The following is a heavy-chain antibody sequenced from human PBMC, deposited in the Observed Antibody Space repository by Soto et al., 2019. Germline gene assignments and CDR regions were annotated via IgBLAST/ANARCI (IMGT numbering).Heavy chain of an antibody. CDR3: ATDYYDSSGYYHTEYFQH. CDR2: IWYDGSNK. Sequence: QVQLVESGGGVVQPGRSLRLSCAASGFTFSSYGMHWVRQAPGKGLEWVAVIWYDGSNKYYADSVKGRFTISRENSKNTLYLQMNSLRAEDTAVYYCATDYYDSSGYYHTEYFQHWGQGTLVTVSS. D-gene: IGHD3-22*01. J-gene: IGHJ1*01. CDR1: GFTFSSYG. V-gene: IGHV3-33*01.